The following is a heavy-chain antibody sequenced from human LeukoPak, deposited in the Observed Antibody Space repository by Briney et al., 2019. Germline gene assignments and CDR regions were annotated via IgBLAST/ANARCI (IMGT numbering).Heavy chain of an antibody. V-gene: IGHV3-7*01. D-gene: IGHD3-9*01. CDR3: AADWSGAFDI. J-gene: IGHJ3*02. CDR2: IKQDGSEK. CDR1: GFNFSNYW. Sequence: GGSLRLSCVASGFNFSNYWMSWVRQAPVEGLEWVANIKQDGSEKYYVDSVEGRFTISRDNAKNTLYLQMNSLRAEDTAVYYCAADWSGAFDIWGQGTMVTVSS.